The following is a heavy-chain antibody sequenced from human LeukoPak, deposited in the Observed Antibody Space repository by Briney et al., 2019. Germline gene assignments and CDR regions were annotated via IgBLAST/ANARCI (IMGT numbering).Heavy chain of an antibody. CDR1: GYTFTGYY. CDR3: AREVSYDSSGYYY. D-gene: IGHD3-22*01. Sequence: GASVKVSCKASGYTFTGYYMHWVRQAPGQGLEWMGWINPNSGGTNYAQKFQGRVTMTRDTSISTAYMELSRLRSDDTAVYYCAREVSYDSSGYYYWGQGTLVTVSS. CDR2: INPNSGGT. J-gene: IGHJ4*02. V-gene: IGHV1-2*02.